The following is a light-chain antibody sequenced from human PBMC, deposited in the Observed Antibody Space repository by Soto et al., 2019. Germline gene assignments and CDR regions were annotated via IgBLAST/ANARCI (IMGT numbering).Light chain of an antibody. CDR1: SSDVGGYNY. Sequence: SVLTRPDSVSGSPGQSVTISCTGTSSDVGGYNYVSWYQQHPGKAPKLMIYEVSNRPSGVSNRFSGSKSGNTASLTISGLQAEDEADYYCSSYTSSSPYVFGPGTKVTVL. CDR2: EVS. CDR3: SSYTSSSPYV. J-gene: IGLJ1*01. V-gene: IGLV2-14*01.